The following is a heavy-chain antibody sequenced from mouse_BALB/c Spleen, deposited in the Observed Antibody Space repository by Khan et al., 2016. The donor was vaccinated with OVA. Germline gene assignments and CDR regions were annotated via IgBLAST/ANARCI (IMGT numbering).Heavy chain of an antibody. V-gene: IGHV3-1*02. CDR3: ARRARIKY. CDR2: ISYSGST. D-gene: IGHD3-1*01. Sequence: QLEESGPGLVKPSQSLSLTCTVTGYSITSGYGRNWIRQSPGNKLEWMGYISYSGSTNYNPTLKSRFSITRDTSKNQFFLQLNSVTTEDTATYYCARRARIKYWGQGTTLTVSS. J-gene: IGHJ2*01. CDR1: GYSITSGYG.